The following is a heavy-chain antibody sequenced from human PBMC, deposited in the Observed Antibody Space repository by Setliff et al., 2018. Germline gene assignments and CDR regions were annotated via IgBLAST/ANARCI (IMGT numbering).Heavy chain of an antibody. CDR2: ISPYNGNT. CDR1: GYTFSDYG. CDR3: ARDILLVEGVSVTGCWFDP. D-gene: IGHD3-9*01. V-gene: IGHV1-18*01. J-gene: IGHJ5*02. Sequence: ASVKVSCKASGYTFSDYGISWVRLAPGQGLEWMGWISPYNGNTKYAQKFQGRVTMTADTSTSTAYMELRSLRFDDTAVYYCARDILLVEGVSVTGCWFDPWGQGALVTVSS.